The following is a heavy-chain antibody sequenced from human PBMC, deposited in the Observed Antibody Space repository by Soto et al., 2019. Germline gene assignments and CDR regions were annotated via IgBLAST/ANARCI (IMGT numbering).Heavy chain of an antibody. V-gene: IGHV4-30-4*01. Sequence: QVQLQESGPGLVKASQTLSLTCTVSGASISGSDHYWSWIRQPPGKGLEWIGHLSYTENSYNPYYNPSLKSRPTMSLDTSKNQFSLNMTSVTAADTAVYFCTRSGRSLLDYWGQGALVSVSS. CDR1: GASISGSDHY. J-gene: IGHJ4*02. D-gene: IGHD1-26*01. CDR2: LSYTENSYNP. CDR3: TRSGRSLLDY.